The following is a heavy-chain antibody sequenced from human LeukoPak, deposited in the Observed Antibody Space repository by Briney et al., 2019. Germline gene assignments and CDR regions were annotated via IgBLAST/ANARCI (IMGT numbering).Heavy chain of an antibody. Sequence: PSETLSLTCTVSGGSISSYYWSWIRQPPGKGLEWIGTIYYSGNTYYSPSLKSRITMSVDTSKNQFSLKLSSVTAADTAVYYCAREERIVVVPAATLPAAFDIWGQGTMVTVSS. CDR1: GGSISSYY. V-gene: IGHV4-59*04. CDR2: IYYSGNT. D-gene: IGHD2-2*01. J-gene: IGHJ3*02. CDR3: AREERIVVVPAATLPAAFDI.